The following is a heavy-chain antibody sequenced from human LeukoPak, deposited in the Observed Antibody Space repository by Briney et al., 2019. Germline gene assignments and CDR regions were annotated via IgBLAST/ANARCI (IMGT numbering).Heavy chain of an antibody. Sequence: GGSLRLSCAASGFTFSDYSMNWVRQAPGKGLEWISYIGIDSGNTIYADSVKGRSTISGDKAKNSPYLQMNSLRVEDTAVYYCARDYKYAFDNWGQGTLVTVSS. D-gene: IGHD5-24*01. J-gene: IGHJ4*02. CDR2: IGIDSGNT. CDR1: GFTFSDYS. V-gene: IGHV3-48*01. CDR3: ARDYKYAFDN.